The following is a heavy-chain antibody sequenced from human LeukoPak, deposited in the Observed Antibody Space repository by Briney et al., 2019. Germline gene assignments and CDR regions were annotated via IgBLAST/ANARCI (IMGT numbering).Heavy chain of an antibody. Sequence: GRSLRLSCAASGFTFSSYAMHWVRQAPGKGLEWVAVISYDGSNKYYADSVKGRFTISRDNSKNTLYLQMNSLRAEDTAVYYCARGATSYGYWGQGTRVTVSS. CDR2: ISYDGSNK. CDR3: ARGATSYGY. V-gene: IGHV3-30*01. CDR1: GFTFSSYA. D-gene: IGHD4-17*01. J-gene: IGHJ4*02.